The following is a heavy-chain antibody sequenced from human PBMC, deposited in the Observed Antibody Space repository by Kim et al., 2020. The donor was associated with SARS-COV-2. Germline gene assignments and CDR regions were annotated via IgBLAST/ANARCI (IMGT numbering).Heavy chain of an antibody. V-gene: IGHV3-74*01. J-gene: IGHJ4*02. D-gene: IGHD2-21*01. CDR1: GFTFSHYW. CDR3: ARGETYSWDI. CDR2: IHRDGTDR. Sequence: GGSLRLSCEATGFTFSHYWMHWVRQLPGGGLVWVSEIHRDGTDRNYARSVEGRFTISRDNDKNKMYLQMNALEVDDMGLYYCARGETYSWDIWGQGTPVTVDS.